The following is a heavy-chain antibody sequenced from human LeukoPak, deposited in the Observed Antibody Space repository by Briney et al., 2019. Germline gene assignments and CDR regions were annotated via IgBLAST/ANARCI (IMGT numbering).Heavy chain of an antibody. D-gene: IGHD3-22*01. CDR1: GGSFSGYY. J-gene: IGHJ4*02. CDR3: ARGHSSGYYYVTTFDY. CDR2: INHSGST. Sequence: SETLSLTCAVYGGSFSGYYWSWIRQPPGKGLEWIGEINHSGSTNYNPSLKSRVTISVDTSKNQFSLKLSSVTAADTAVYYCARGHSSGYYYVTTFDYRGQGTLVTVSS. V-gene: IGHV4-34*09.